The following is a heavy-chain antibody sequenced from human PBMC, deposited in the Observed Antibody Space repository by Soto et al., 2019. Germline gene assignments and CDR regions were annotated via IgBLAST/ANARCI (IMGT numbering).Heavy chain of an antibody. J-gene: IGHJ6*02. CDR3: ARGGQYGSAFYYGMDV. Sequence: QVQLVESGGGVVQPGRSLRLSCAASGFTFSSYAMHWVRQAPGKGLEWVAVISYDGSNKYYADSVKGRFTISRDNSTNTLYLQMNSLRAEDTAVYYCARGGQYGSAFYYGMDVWGQGTTVTVSS. CDR1: GFTFSSYA. D-gene: IGHD3-10*01. CDR2: ISYDGSNK. V-gene: IGHV3-30*14.